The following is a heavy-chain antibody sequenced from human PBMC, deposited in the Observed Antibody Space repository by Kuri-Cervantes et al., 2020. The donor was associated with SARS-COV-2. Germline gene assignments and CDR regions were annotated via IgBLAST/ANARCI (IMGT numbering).Heavy chain of an antibody. D-gene: IGHD6-13*01. CDR1: GFTFSSYG. J-gene: IGHJ3*02. Sequence: GESLKISCAASGFTFSSYGMHWVRRAPGKGLEWVAFIRYDGSNKYYADSVKGRFTISRDNSKNTLYLQMNSLRAEDTAVYYCAKDRVSAAGDHDAFDIWGQGTMVTVSS. CDR3: AKDRVSAAGDHDAFDI. V-gene: IGHV3-30*02. CDR2: IRYDGSNK.